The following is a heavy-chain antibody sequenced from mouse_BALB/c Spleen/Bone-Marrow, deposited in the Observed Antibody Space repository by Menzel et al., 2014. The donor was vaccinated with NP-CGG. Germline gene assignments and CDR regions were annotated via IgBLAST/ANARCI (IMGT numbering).Heavy chain of an antibody. CDR2: IFPSDSYS. J-gene: IGHJ4*01. CDR1: GYTFTSYW. CDR3: TRGKGYTPDY. V-gene: IGHV1-69*02. Sequence: QVQLKQSGAELVRPGASVKLSCKTSGYTFTSYWINWVKQRPGQGLEWIGNIFPSDSYSNYNQKFKDKATLTVDQSSSTAYMHLTSPTSEDSAVYYCTRGKGYTPDYWGQGTSVTVSS. D-gene: IGHD3-1*01.